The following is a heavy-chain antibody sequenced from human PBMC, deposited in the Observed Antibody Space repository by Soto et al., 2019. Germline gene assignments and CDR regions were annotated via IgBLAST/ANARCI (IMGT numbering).Heavy chain of an antibody. CDR1: GFIFTDYY. Sequence: QVLLVESGGGLVRPGGSLRLSCSASGFIFTDYYMTWIRQAPGKGLEWVSHISSDGRDIYYADSMEGRLSVSRDNSENSLFPQMDSLRAEDTAVYYCAGLGSLGHPYYSAVDVWGQGTPVTVSS. CDR3: AGLGSLGHPYYSAVDV. J-gene: IGHJ6*02. V-gene: IGHV3-11*01. D-gene: IGHD1-26*01. CDR2: ISSDGRDI.